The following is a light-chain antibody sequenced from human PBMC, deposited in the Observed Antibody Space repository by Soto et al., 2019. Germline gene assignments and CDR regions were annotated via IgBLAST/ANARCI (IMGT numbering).Light chain of an antibody. CDR2: DAS. CDR3: QQYGSAPFT. Sequence: EIVLTQSPGTLSLFPGERATLSCRASQSVSSNYLAWYQHKPGQAPRLLIFDASSSAAGIPDSFSGSGSGTDFTLTISRLEPEDFAVYYCQQYGSAPFTFGPGTKVEIK. V-gene: IGKV3-20*01. CDR1: QSVSSNY. J-gene: IGKJ3*01.